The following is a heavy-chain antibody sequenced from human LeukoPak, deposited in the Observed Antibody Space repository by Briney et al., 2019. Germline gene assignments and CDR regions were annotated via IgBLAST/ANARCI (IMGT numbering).Heavy chain of an antibody. CDR3: ARRRDSTSWFDWFDP. J-gene: IGHJ5*02. CDR1: GYSFITHW. V-gene: IGHV5-51*01. D-gene: IGHD6-13*01. Sequence: GESLQISCEGSGYSFITHWIAWGRRTPGKGLEWMGVICPGDSDTTYSPSFQGHVSISADKSINTAYLQWSSLKASDTAVYYCARRRDSTSWFDWFDPWGQGTLVTVSS. CDR2: ICPGDSDT.